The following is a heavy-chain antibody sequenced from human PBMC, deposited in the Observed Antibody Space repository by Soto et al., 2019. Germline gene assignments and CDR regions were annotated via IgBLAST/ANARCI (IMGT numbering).Heavy chain of an antibody. CDR2: IIPILGIA. CDR1: GGTFSSYT. Sequence: SVKVSCKASGGTFSSYTISWVRQAPGQGLEWMGRIIPILGIANYAQKFQGRVTITADKSTSTAYMELSSLRSEDTAVYYCAREEKQLGYYYYYYMDVWGKGTTVTVSS. V-gene: IGHV1-69*04. D-gene: IGHD6-6*01. J-gene: IGHJ6*03. CDR3: AREEKQLGYYYYYYMDV.